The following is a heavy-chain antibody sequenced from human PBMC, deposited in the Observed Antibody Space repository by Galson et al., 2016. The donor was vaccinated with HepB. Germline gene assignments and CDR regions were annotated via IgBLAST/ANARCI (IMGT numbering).Heavy chain of an antibody. CDR1: GGYS. Sequence: GGYSWTWIRQPPGKGLEWIGYIFYSGYTYYNPSLRSRLTVSVDRSKNHFSLKLTSVTAADTAVYFCARAVNYYETSGYYHDAFDIWGQGTMVTVSS. V-gene: IGHV4-30-2*01. CDR3: ARAVNYYETSGYYHDAFDI. CDR2: IFYSGYT. D-gene: IGHD3-22*01. J-gene: IGHJ3*02.